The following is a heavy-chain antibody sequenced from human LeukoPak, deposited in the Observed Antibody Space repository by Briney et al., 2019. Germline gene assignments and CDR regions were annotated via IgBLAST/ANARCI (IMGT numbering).Heavy chain of an antibody. D-gene: IGHD2-21*02. CDR3: ARGGDWLFDY. V-gene: IGHV4-31*03. CDR1: GGSISSTTND. CDR2: IYYSAYP. J-gene: IGHJ4*02. Sequence: SQTLSLTCTVSGGSISSTTNDWRWVRQHPGKGLEWIGYIYYSAYPNYNPSLKSRLTISVDTAKNQFSLKLRSVTAADTAVYYCARGGDWLFDYWGQGILVTVSS.